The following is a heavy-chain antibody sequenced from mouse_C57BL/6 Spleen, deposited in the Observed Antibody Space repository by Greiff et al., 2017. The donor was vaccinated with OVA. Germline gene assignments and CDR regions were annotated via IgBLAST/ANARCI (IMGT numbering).Heavy chain of an antibody. CDR1: GYTFTSYG. J-gene: IGHJ1*03. D-gene: IGHD1-1*01. V-gene: IGHV1-81*01. CDR3: SYGSSYSWYFDV. CDR2: IYPSSGNT. Sequence: QVQLQQSGAELARPGASVKLSCKASGYTFTSYGICWVKQSTGQGLVWIGEIYPSSGNTYYNEKFKGKATLTADKSSSTAYMELRSLTSEDSAVYVCSYGSSYSWYFDVWGTGTTVTVSS.